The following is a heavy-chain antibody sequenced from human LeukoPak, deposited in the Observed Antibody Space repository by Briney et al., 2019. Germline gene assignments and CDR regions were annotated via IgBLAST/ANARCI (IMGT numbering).Heavy chain of an antibody. V-gene: IGHV4-34*01. Sequence: PSETLSLTCAVYGGSFSGYYWSWTRQPPGKGLQGIGEINHSGSTNYNPSLKSRVTISADTSKNQFSLKLSSVTVADTAVYYCARGDFWSGYPRLRAFDIWGQGTMVTVSS. J-gene: IGHJ3*02. CDR3: ARGDFWSGYPRLRAFDI. CDR1: GGSFSGYY. CDR2: INHSGST. D-gene: IGHD3-3*01.